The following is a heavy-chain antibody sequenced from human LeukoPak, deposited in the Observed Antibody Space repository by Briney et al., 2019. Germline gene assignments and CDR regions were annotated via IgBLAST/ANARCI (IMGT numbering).Heavy chain of an antibody. CDR2: INYSGST. CDR1: GGSISSSYYY. CDR3: ARSGGGWFGARDAFDI. D-gene: IGHD2-15*01. V-gene: IGHV4-39*01. Sequence: SETLSLTCTVSGGSISSSYYYWGWIRQPPGKGLEWIGSINYSGSTYYDPSLKSRVTISVDTSKNQFSLKLRSVTAADTAVHYCARSGGGWFGARDAFDIWGQGTMVTVSS. J-gene: IGHJ3*02.